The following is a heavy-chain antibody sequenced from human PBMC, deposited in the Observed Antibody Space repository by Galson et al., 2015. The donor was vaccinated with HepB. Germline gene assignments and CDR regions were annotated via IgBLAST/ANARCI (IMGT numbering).Heavy chain of an antibody. CDR3: ANCLLREHRYFHH. V-gene: IGHV3-23*01. Sequence: SLRLSCAASGFTFSDYAMSWVRQAPGKGLEWVSTISGSGTGTYYADSVKGRFTISRDNSKNTVYMYMNSRRAEDTAVYYCANCLLREHRYFHHWGQGTLVTVSS. J-gene: IGHJ1*01. D-gene: IGHD1-26*01. CDR1: GFTFSDYA. CDR2: ISGSGTGT.